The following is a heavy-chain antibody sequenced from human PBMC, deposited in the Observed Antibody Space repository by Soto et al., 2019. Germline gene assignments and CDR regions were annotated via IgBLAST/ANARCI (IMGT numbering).Heavy chain of an antibody. CDR1: GGSISSYY. V-gene: IGHV4-59*01. Sequence: SETLSLTCTVSGGSISSYYWSWIRQPPGKGLEWIGYIYYSGSTNYNPSLKSRVTISVDTSKNQFSLKLSSVTAADTAVYYCARGGYSSGWYGSWGQGTLVTAPQ. J-gene: IGHJ5*01. D-gene: IGHD6-19*01. CDR3: ARGGYSSGWYGS. CDR2: IYYSGST.